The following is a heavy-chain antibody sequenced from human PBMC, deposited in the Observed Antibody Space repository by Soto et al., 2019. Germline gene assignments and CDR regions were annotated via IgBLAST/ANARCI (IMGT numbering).Heavy chain of an antibody. CDR1: GGSISSGGYS. J-gene: IGHJ5*02. CDR3: ARGLAAGRNWLDP. CDR2: IYHSGST. Sequence: SETLSLTCAVSGGSISSGGYSWSWIRRPPGKGLEWIGYIYHSGSTFYNPSLKSRVTISVDRSKNQFSLKLSSVTAADTAVYYCARGLAAGRNWLDPWGQGTLVTVS. V-gene: IGHV4-30-2*01. D-gene: IGHD6-13*01.